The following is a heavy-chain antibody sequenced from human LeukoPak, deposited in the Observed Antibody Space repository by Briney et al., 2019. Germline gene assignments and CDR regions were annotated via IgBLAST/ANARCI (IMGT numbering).Heavy chain of an antibody. CDR1: GFTFSSYW. Sequence: GGSLRLSCAASGFTFSSYWIHWVRQAPGRGLVWVSRINSDGSSSSYADSVKGRFTISRDNAKNTLYLQMNSLRAEDTAVYYCASEVYSSSSGFNYWGQGTLVTVSS. D-gene: IGHD6-6*01. J-gene: IGHJ4*02. CDR3: ASEVYSSSSGFNY. V-gene: IGHV3-74*01. CDR2: INSDGSSS.